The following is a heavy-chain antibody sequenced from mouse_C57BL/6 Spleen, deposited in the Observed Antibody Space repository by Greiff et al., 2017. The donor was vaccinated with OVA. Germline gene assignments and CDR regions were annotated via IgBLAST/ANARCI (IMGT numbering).Heavy chain of an antibody. Sequence: QVQLQQPGAELVKPGASVKLSCKASGYTFTSYWMQWVKQRPGQGLEWIGEIDPSDSYTNYNQKFKGKATLTVDTSSSTAYMQLSSLTSEDSAVYYCARGAAQATRYFDYWGQGTTLTVSS. J-gene: IGHJ2*01. CDR3: ARGAAQATRYFDY. CDR2: IDPSDSYT. V-gene: IGHV1-50*01. D-gene: IGHD3-2*02. CDR1: GYTFTSYW.